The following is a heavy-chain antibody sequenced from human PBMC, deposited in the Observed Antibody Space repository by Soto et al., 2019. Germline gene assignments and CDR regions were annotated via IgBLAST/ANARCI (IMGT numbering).Heavy chain of an antibody. CDR2: IYNNGRS. CDR1: NGSISKYY. CDR3: APGYSYGSAYYFDY. Sequence: QVQLQESGPGLVKPSETLSLTCTVANGSISKYYWSWIRQPPGKGLEWIGYIYNNGRSTYNPSLESLLTMSLDTSSNQWSLKLRSVTAADIAVAFWAPGYSYGSAYYFDYWGQGALVTVSS. D-gene: IGHD5-18*01. J-gene: IGHJ4*02. V-gene: IGHV4-59*01.